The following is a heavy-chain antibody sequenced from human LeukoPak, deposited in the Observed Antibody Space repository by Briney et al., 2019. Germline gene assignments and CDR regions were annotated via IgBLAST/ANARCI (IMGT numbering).Heavy chain of an antibody. J-gene: IGHJ4*02. CDR1: EFTFSSYS. V-gene: IGHV3-21*01. CDR3: AREAGDGYNWGEFYYFDY. D-gene: IGHD5-24*01. Sequence: GGSLRLSWGASEFTFSSYSMTWVRQAPGKGLEWVSSISGGSSNIYYADSVKGRFTISRDNAKNSLYLQMNSLRAEDTAVYYCAREAGDGYNWGEFYYFDYWGQGTLVTVSS. CDR2: ISGGSSNI.